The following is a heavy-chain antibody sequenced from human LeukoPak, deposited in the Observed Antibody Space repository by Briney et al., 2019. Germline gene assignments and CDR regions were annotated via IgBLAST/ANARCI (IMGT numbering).Heavy chain of an antibody. CDR1: GFTFSSYA. V-gene: IGHV3-23*01. CDR3: AKDGGFSSGWS. J-gene: IGHJ5*02. Sequence: PGGSLRLSCAASGFTFSSYAMSWVCQAPGKGLEWVSGITGSGLSTYYADSVKGRFTISRDNSKDTLYLQMNSLRAEDTAVYFCAKDGGFSSGWSLGQGTLVTVSS. D-gene: IGHD6-19*01. CDR2: ITGSGLST.